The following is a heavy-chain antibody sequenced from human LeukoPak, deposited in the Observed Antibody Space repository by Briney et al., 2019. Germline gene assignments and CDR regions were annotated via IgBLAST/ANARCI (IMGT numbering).Heavy chain of an antibody. CDR1: GGSVSSGSYY. V-gene: IGHV4-61*01. CDR3: AQKQWVPYYFHY. J-gene: IGHJ4*02. Sequence: SETLSLTCTVSGGSVSSGSYYWRWIRQPPGKGLEWIGYIYYSGSTDYNPSLKSRVTISVDTSKNQFSLKLSSLTAADTAVYYCAQKQWVPYYFHYWGQGTLVTVSS. CDR2: IYYSGST. D-gene: IGHD1-26*01.